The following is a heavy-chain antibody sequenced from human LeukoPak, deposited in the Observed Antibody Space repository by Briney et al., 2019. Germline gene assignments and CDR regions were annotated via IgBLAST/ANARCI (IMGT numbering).Heavy chain of an antibody. D-gene: IGHD4-11*01. J-gene: IGHJ4*02. CDR1: GGSMRNYY. CDR3: ARDRRINTDSSFLTTGVFDS. V-gene: IGHV4-59*01. Sequence: PSETLSPTCTVSGGSMRNYYWSWIRQPPGKGLEWVGYIYYSGTTDYNPSLKSRVTISVDTSKNQFSLRLRSVTAADTAVYYCARDRRINTDSSFLTTGVFDSWGQGTLVTVSS. CDR2: IYYSGTT.